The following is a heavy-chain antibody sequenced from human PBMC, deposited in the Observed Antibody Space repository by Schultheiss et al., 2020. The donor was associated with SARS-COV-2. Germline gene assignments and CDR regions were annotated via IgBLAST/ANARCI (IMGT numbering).Heavy chain of an antibody. CDR2: ISSNGGST. V-gene: IGHV3-64*01. J-gene: IGHJ2*01. CDR1: GFTFSSYA. D-gene: IGHD5-24*01. CDR3: ARNPGGPSGRWLQLNWYFDL. Sequence: GGSLRLSCAASGFTFSSYAMHWVRQAPGKGLEYVSAISSNGGSTYYANSVKGRFTISRDNSKNTLYLQMGSLRAEDMAVYYCARNPGGPSGRWLQLNWYFDLWGRGTLVTVSS.